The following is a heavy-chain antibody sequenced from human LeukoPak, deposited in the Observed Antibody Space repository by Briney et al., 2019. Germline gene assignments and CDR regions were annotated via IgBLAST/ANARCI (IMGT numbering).Heavy chain of an antibody. CDR1: GFTFSDYN. J-gene: IGHJ4*02. D-gene: IGHD3-22*01. V-gene: IGHV3-11*04. CDR3: ARVAPDSNFDSNGFYPFDY. CDR2: ISRSGSTK. Sequence: GGSLRLSCAASGFTFSDYNMRWIRQAPGKGLEWVSSISRSGSTKYYADSVKGRFTISRDNAKRSQYLQMNNLRAEDTAVYYCARVAPDSNFDSNGFYPFDYWGQGALVTVSS.